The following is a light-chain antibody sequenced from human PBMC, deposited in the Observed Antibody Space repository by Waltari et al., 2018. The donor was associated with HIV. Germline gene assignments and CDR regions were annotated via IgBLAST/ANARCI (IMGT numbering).Light chain of an antibody. J-gene: IGKJ2*01. Sequence: DNVMSQPSDSLAVFLGERATINCKSSQSVVYSSITKNYLAWYQQKPRQPPKLLIYWASTRDDGVPDRCSGSGSATDITLTISRLQAEDVVVYYYQQYYSTPYTFGQGTKLEIK. CDR3: QQYYSTPYT. CDR1: QSVVYSSITKNY. V-gene: IGKV4-1*01. CDR2: WAS.